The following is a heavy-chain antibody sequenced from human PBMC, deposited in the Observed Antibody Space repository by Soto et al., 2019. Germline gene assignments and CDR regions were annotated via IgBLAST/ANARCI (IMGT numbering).Heavy chain of an antibody. J-gene: IGHJ6*02. CDR3: AREAGSSSPHTRYYYYYYGMDV. V-gene: IGHV1-18*04. Sequence: GASVKVSCKASGYTFTSYGISWVRQAPGQGLEWMGWISAYNGNTNYAQKLQGRVTMTTDTSTSTAYMELRSLRSDDTAVYYCAREAGSSSPHTRYYYYYYGMDVWGQGTTVTVSS. D-gene: IGHD6-6*01. CDR1: GYTFTSYG. CDR2: ISAYNGNT.